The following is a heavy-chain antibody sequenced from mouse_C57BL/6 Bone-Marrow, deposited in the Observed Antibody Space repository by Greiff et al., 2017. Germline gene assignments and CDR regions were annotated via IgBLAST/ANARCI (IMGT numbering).Heavy chain of an antibody. V-gene: IGHV3-5*01. Sequence: DVKLQESGPGLVKPSQTVFLTCTVTGISITTGNYRWSWIRQFPGNKLEWIGYIYYSGTITYNPSLTSRTTITRDLPKNQFFLEMNSLTAEDTATYYCARETDSNWNYFGYGGQGTTLTVSS. CDR2: IYYSGTI. J-gene: IGHJ2*01. CDR3: ARETDSNWNYFGY. D-gene: IGHD2-5*01. CDR1: GISITTGNYR.